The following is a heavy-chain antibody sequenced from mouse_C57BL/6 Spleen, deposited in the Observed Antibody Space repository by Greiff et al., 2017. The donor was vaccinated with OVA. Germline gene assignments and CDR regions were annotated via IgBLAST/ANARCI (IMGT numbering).Heavy chain of an antibody. D-gene: IGHD1-1*01. CDR3: ARNYGSSPRYFDV. Sequence: VQLQQSGPGLVKPSQSLSLTCSVTGYSITSGYYWNWIRQFPGNKLEWMGYISYDGSNNYNPSLKNRISITRDTSKNQFFLKLNSVTTEDTATYYCARNYGSSPRYFDVWGTGTTVTVSS. CDR1: GYSITSGYY. J-gene: IGHJ1*03. V-gene: IGHV3-6*01. CDR2: ISYDGSN.